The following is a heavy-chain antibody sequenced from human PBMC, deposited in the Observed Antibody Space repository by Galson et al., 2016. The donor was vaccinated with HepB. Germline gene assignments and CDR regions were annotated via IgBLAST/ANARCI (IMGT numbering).Heavy chain of an antibody. J-gene: IGHJ4*01. D-gene: IGHD5-24*01. CDR3: ATVGGSDGYNQ. CDR1: GASVNSGTYY. Sequence: ETLSLTCIVSGASVNSGTYYWTWFRQPPGKGLEWIGYVYNRASTKYSPSLQSRVVISLDTSNNQFSLNLRSVTAADTAMYYCATVGGSDGYNQWGPGTLVTVSS. CDR2: VYNRAST. V-gene: IGHV4-61*01.